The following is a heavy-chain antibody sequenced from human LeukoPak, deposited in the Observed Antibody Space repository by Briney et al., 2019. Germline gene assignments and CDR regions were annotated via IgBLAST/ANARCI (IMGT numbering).Heavy chain of an antibody. CDR3: ARTKKRRVTTNYYYYMDV. D-gene: IGHD4-17*01. CDR2: ITSSGTYI. J-gene: IGHJ6*03. Sequence: GGSLRLSCAASGFTFNNYNMNWVRQAPGKALEWVSSITSSGTYIFYADSVKGRFTISRDNAKNSLYLQINSLGPEDTAVYFCARTKKRRVTTNYYYYMDVWGKGTTVTVSS. CDR1: GFTFNNYN. V-gene: IGHV3-21*01.